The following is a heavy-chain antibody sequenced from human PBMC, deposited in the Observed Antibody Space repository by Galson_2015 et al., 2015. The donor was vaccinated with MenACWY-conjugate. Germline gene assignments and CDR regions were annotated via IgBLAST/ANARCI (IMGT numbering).Heavy chain of an antibody. D-gene: IGHD5-18*01. J-gene: IGHJ4*02. CDR3: PRDRSPPPGSTAMVTASLKVY. CDR2: ISAYNGNT. V-gene: IGHV1-18*01. Sequence: SVTVSCKASGYTFTSYGISWVRQAPGQGLEWMGWISAYNGNTNYAQKLQGRVTMTTDTPTSTAYMELRRLRSDDTAVYYCPRDRSPPPGSTAMVTASLKVYWGQGTLVTVSS. CDR1: GYTFTSYG.